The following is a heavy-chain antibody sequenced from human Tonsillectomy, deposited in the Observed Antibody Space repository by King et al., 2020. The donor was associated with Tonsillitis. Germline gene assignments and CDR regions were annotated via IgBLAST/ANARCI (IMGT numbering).Heavy chain of an antibody. CDR2: ISSSGSTI. D-gene: IGHD3-10*01. V-gene: IGHV3-11*01. CDR1: GFTFSDCY. Sequence: VQLVESGGGLVKPGGSLRLSCAASGFTFSDCYLTWIRQAPGKGLEYISSISSSGSTIYYADSVKGRFTISRDNSKNSLYLQMNSLRAEDTAVYYCAKRMGYSGKAPFDYWGQGTLVTVSS. CDR3: AKRMGYSGKAPFDY. J-gene: IGHJ4*02.